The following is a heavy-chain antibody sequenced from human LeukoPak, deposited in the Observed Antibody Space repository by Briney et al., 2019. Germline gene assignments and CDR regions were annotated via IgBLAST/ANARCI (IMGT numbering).Heavy chain of an antibody. CDR2: MNHNSGNK. CDR1: GYTFTSYD. CDR3: ARVGRIPTYYDFWSGYDHYYMDV. Sequence: GASVTVSCKAFGYTFTSYDINWVRQATGQGLEGMGWMNHNSGNKGYAQKFQGRVTMTRNTSISTAYMELSSLRSEDTAVYYCARVGRIPTYYDFWSGYDHYYMDVWGKGTTVTVSS. J-gene: IGHJ6*03. V-gene: IGHV1-8*01. D-gene: IGHD3-3*01.